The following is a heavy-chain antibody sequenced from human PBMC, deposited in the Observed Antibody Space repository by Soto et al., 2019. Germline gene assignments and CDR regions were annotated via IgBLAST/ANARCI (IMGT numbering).Heavy chain of an antibody. CDR1: GFTFSHYA. D-gene: IGHD1-26*01. V-gene: IGHV3-30*18. J-gene: IGHJ4*02. CDR2: MSYDGSNE. Sequence: QVQLVESGGGVVQPGRSLRLSCAASGFTFSHYAMHWVRQAPGKGLEWVALMSYDGSNEYYADSVKGRFTISRDNSKNTLYLQMHSLRAEDTAVYYCAKDGSHNFVYWGQGTLVTVSS. CDR3: AKDGSHNFVY.